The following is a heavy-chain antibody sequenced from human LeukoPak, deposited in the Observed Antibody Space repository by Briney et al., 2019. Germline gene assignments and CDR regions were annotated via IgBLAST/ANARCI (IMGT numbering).Heavy chain of an antibody. D-gene: IGHD6-13*01. V-gene: IGHV4-59*04. CDR3: ARQQLVRLFDY. Sequence: SETLSLTCTVSGGSISSYYWSWIRQPPGKGLEWIGYIYYSGSTYYNPSLKSRVTISVDTSKNQFSLKLSSVTAADTAVYYCARQQLVRLFDYWGQGTLVTVSS. J-gene: IGHJ4*02. CDR2: IYYSGST. CDR1: GGSISSYY.